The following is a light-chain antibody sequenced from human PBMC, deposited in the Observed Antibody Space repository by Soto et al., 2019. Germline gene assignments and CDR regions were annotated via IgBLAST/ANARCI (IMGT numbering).Light chain of an antibody. Sequence: DIQMTQSPSSLSASVGDRVTITCRASQGIGNNLAWYQQKPGKVPKVLIYTASTLHSGVPSRFSGRGSGTDFTLPINSLQPEDVATYFCQKYDSVPWSFGQGTRVEI. V-gene: IGKV1-27*01. CDR3: QKYDSVPWS. CDR2: TAS. J-gene: IGKJ1*01. CDR1: QGIGNN.